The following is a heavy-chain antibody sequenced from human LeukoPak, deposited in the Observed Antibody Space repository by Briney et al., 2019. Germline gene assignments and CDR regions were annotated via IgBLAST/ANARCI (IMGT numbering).Heavy chain of an antibody. D-gene: IGHD2-15*01. CDR1: GFSVSSNY. CDR2: IYSGGRT. CDR3: AKFAQRYCSGGSCHPFDY. J-gene: IGHJ4*02. V-gene: IGHV3-53*01. Sequence: GRSLRLSCAASGFSVSSNYMNWVRQAPGKGLEWVSVIYSGGRTYYADSVKGRFTMSRDNSKNTLHLQMNSLRAEDTAAYYCAKFAQRYCSGGSCHPFDYWGQGTLVTVSS.